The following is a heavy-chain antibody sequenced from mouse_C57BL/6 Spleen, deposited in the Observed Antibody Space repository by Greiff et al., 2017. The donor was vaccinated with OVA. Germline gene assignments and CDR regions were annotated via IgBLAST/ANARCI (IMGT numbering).Heavy chain of an antibody. Sequence: VQLQQPGAELVRPGSSVKLSCKASGYTFTSYWMHWVKQRPIQGLEWIGNIDPSDSETHYNQKFKDKATLTVDKSSSTAYMQLSSLTSEDSAVYYCARFGGNYAWFAYWGQGTLVTVSA. V-gene: IGHV1-52*01. CDR2: IDPSDSET. D-gene: IGHD2-1*01. CDR3: ARFGGNYAWFAY. CDR1: GYTFTSYW. J-gene: IGHJ3*01.